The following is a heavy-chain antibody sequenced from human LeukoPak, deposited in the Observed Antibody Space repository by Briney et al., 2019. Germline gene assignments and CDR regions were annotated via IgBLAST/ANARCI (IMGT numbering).Heavy chain of an antibody. CDR2: TYQRSKWYN. V-gene: IGHV6-1*01. J-gene: IGHJ4*02. CDR3: ARSPSPYSSGWYFDY. CDR1: GDSVSSNSAA. D-gene: IGHD6-19*01. Sequence: SQTLSLTCAISGDSVSSNSAAWNWIRQSPSSGLEWLGRTYQRSKWYNDYAVSVKSRITINPDISKNQFSLQLNSVTPEDTAVYYCARSPSPYSSGWYFDYWGQGTLVTVSS.